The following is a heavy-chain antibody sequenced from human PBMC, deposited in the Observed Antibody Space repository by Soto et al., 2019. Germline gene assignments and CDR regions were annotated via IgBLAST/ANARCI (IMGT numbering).Heavy chain of an antibody. CDR2: LIPLFGTT. CDR3: ARGPNWGYRFNA. D-gene: IGHD2-15*01. J-gene: IGHJ5*02. Sequence: QVQLVQSGAEVRKPGSSVKVSCEASGGTFSGHAISWVRQAPGQGPEWMGGLIPLFGTTQHAERFQGRLTITPENSTITAYMELASLRCEDTSSYYCARGPNWGYRFNAWGQGTLVTFSS. CDR1: GGTFSGHA. V-gene: IGHV1-69*06.